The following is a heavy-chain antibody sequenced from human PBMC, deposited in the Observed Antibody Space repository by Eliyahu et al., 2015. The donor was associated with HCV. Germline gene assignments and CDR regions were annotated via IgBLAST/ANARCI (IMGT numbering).Heavy chain of an antibody. D-gene: IGHD6-13*01. CDR2: ISTSSTM. Sequence: EVQLVESGGGLAQPGGSXRLSXAASGFTFNQXDMNWVRQAPGKGLEWVAYISTSSTMYYSDSVKGRFTISRDNAKNSLYLQMNSLRAEDTAVYYCARDRPVAAADYWGQGTLVTVSS. V-gene: IGHV3-69-1*01. CDR3: ARDRPVAAADY. CDR1: GFTFNQXD. J-gene: IGHJ4*02.